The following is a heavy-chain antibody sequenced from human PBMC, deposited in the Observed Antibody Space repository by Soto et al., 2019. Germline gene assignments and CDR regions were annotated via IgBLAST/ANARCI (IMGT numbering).Heavy chain of an antibody. D-gene: IGHD6-13*01. CDR3: ARGYTSTDY. CDR2: IDPSDSYT. CDR1: GYSFTNYW. J-gene: IGHJ4*02. V-gene: IGHV5-10-1*01. Sequence: GESLKISCKGSGYSFTNYWINWVRQMPGKGLEWVGRIDPSDSYTNYSPSFQGHVTISADKSISTAYLQWNSLKASDTAMYYCARGYTSTDYWGQGTLVTVSS.